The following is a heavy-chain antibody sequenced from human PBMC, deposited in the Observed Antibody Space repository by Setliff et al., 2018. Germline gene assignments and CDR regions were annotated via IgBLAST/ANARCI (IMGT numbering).Heavy chain of an antibody. CDR1: GGSISIYY. V-gene: IGHV4-4*07. Sequence: KPSENLSLTCTDSGGSISIYYWSWIRQPAGKGLEWIGHIYIGGSANYNPSLKSRVTMSIDTSKNQFSLKLNSVTAADMAVYYCAREQWLDPPGYYYMDVWAKGTTVTVSS. D-gene: IGHD6-19*01. CDR2: IYIGGSA. J-gene: IGHJ6*03. CDR3: AREQWLDPPGYYYMDV.